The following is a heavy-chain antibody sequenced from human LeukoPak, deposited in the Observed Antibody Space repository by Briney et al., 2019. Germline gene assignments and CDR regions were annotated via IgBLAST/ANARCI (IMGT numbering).Heavy chain of an antibody. D-gene: IGHD1-26*01. V-gene: IGHV4-59*01. CDR3: ARGGSYLGYMDV. J-gene: IGHJ6*03. Sequence: PSETLSLTCTVSGGSISSYYWSWTRQPPGKGLEWIGYIYYSGSTNYNPSLKSRVTISVDTSKNQFSLKLSSVTAADAAVYYCARGGSYLGYMDVWGKGTTVTVSS. CDR1: GGSISSYY. CDR2: IYYSGST.